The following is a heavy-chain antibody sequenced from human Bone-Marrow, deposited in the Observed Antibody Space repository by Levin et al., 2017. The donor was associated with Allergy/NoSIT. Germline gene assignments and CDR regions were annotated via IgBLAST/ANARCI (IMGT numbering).Heavy chain of an antibody. V-gene: IGHV4-34*01. J-gene: IGHJ6*03. D-gene: IGHD2-2*01. Sequence: SETLSLTCAVYGGSFSGYYWSWIRQPPGKGLEWIGEINHSGSTNYNPSLKSRVTISVDTSKNQFSLKLSSVTAADTAVYYCARWVGVVVPAAMLRYYYYMDVWGKGTTVTVSS. CDR2: INHSGST. CDR3: ARWVGVVVPAAMLRYYYYMDV. CDR1: GGSFSGYY.